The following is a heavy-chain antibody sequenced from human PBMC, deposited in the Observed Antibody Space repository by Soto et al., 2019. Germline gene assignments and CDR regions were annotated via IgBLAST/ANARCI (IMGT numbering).Heavy chain of an antibody. V-gene: IGHV4-59*02. J-gene: IGHJ5*02. Sequence: AGTLSLTCTVSGDSVKNYYWSWIRQSPGKGLEWIGYLYSSGSTNYNPSLKSRVTISADTSKNQIYLKLKSVTAADTVVYYCARDKDIWLRGGGSDTRGKGVLVTVSS. CDR2: LYSSGST. D-gene: IGHD3-10*01. CDR1: GDSVKNYY. CDR3: ARDKDIWLRGGGSDT.